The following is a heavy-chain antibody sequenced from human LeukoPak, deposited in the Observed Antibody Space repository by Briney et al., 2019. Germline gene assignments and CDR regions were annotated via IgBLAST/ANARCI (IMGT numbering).Heavy chain of an antibody. V-gene: IGHV4-34*01. CDR2: INNSGST. CDR3: ARGRYGPRLGN. Sequence: PSETLSLTCAVYGASFSDSYWSWIPQSPEKGLEWIGEINNSGSTSYNPSLNSRVIMSVDRSKNQFSLRLTSVTAADTAVYYCARGRYGPRLGNWGQGTLVTVSS. CDR1: GASFSDSY. J-gene: IGHJ4*02. D-gene: IGHD3-16*01.